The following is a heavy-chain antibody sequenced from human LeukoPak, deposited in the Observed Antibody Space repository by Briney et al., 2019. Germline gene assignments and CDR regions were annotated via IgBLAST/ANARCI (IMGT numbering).Heavy chain of an antibody. D-gene: IGHD3-3*01. Sequence: GGSLRLSCAASGFIFRNYAMTWVRQAPGEGLEWVSGISDRGGSTYYADSVKGRFTISRDNVKNTLYLQMNSLRAEDTAVYYCAKDSGFLEWLLLAHLDYWGQGIRVTVSS. V-gene: IGHV3-23*01. CDR1: GFIFRNYA. CDR3: AKDSGFLEWLLLAHLDY. J-gene: IGHJ4*02. CDR2: ISDRGGST.